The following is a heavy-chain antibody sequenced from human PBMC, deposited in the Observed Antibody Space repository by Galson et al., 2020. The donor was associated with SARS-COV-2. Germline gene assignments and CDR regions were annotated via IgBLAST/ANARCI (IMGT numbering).Heavy chain of an antibody. V-gene: IGHV3-7*01. Sequence: GESLKISCAASGFTLSRHWMAWVRLAPGKGLEWLANINEDGSEMNYVDSVKGRFTISRDNARNSVYLQMSSLRAEDTAFYYCARGFRIDYWGQGILVTVSA. J-gene: IGHJ4*02. CDR1: GFTLSRHW. CDR3: ARGFRIDY. CDR2: INEDGSEM.